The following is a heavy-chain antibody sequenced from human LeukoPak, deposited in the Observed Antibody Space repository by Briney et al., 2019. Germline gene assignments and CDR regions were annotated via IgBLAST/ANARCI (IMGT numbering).Heavy chain of an antibody. CDR1: GFTFSSYS. J-gene: IGHJ4*02. CDR2: ISSSSSTI. Sequence: GGSLRLSCAASGFTFSSYSMNWVRQAPGKGLGWVSYISSSSSTIYYADSVKGRFTISRDNAKNSLYLQMNSLRAEDTAVYYCARDQWLGYFDYWGQGTLVTVSS. D-gene: IGHD6-19*01. CDR3: ARDQWLGYFDY. V-gene: IGHV3-48*01.